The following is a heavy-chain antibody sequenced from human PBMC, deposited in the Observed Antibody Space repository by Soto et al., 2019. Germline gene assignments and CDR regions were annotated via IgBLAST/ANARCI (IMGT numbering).Heavy chain of an antibody. CDR1: GGTFSSYA. CDR2: IIPIFGTA. D-gene: IGHD3-3*01. V-gene: IGHV1-69*01. CDR3: ARDADYDFWSGYRTYYGMDV. Sequence: QVQLVQSGAEVKKPGSSVKVSCKASGGTFSSYAISWVRQAPGQGLEWMGGIIPIFGTANYAQKFQGRVTITADESKSTAYMERSSLRSEDTAVDYCARDADYDFWSGYRTYYGMDVWGQGTTVTVSS. J-gene: IGHJ6*02.